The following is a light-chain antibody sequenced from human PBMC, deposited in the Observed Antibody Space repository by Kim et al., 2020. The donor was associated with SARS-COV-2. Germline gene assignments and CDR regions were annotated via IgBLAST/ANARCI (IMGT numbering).Light chain of an antibody. CDR1: KLGDKY. CDR3: QAWDSRTVV. Sequence: PGQKASTTCAGDKLGDKYVGWYQQKPGQSPVLVMFQDNKRPSGIPERFSGSNSGNTATLTISGTQAIDEADYYCQAWDSRTVVFGGGTKLTVL. V-gene: IGLV3-1*01. J-gene: IGLJ3*02. CDR2: QDN.